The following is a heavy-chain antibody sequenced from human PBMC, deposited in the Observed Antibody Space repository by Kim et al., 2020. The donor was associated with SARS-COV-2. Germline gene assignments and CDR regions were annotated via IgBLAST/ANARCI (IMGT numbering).Heavy chain of an antibody. D-gene: IGHD3-3*01. J-gene: IGHJ4*02. CDR3: ARAETIFGVVIGCFDY. CDR1: GGSISSGGYY. Sequence: SETLSLTCTVSGGSISSGGYYWSWIRQHPGKGLEWFGYIYYRGSTYYNPSLKSRVTISVDTSKNQFSLKLSSVTAADTAVYYCARAETIFGVVIGCFDYWGQGTLVTVSS. CDR2: IYYRGST. V-gene: IGHV4-31*03.